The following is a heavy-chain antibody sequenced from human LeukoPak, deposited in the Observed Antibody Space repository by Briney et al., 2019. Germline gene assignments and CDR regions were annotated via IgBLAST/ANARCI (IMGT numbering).Heavy chain of an antibody. V-gene: IGHV3-7*01. CDR1: GFTFSSYW. D-gene: IGHD3-10*02. CDR2: IKQDGSEK. CDR3: AELGITMIGGV. J-gene: IGHJ6*04. Sequence: QSGGSLRLSCAASGFTFSSYWMSWVRQAPGKGLEWVANIKQDGSEKYYVDSVKGRFTTSRDNAKNSLYLQMNSLGAEDTAVYYCAELGITMIGGVWGKGTTVTISS.